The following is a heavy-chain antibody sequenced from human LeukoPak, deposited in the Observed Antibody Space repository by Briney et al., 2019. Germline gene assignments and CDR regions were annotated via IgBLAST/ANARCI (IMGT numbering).Heavy chain of an antibody. Sequence: GGSLRLSCPASGFTFSDYYMSWSRQAAGKGLEWLSYISPSTTHTSYADSVKGRFTISRDNTKNLLFLQMNSLRAEDTAVYYCARGGHGAADQWGQGTLVTVSS. J-gene: IGHJ5*02. CDR1: GFTFSDYY. CDR2: ISPSTTHT. D-gene: IGHD6-25*01. V-gene: IGHV3-11*05. CDR3: ARGGHGAADQ.